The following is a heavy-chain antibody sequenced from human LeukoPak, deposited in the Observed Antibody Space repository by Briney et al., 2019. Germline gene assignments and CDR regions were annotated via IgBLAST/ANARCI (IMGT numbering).Heavy chain of an antibody. CDR3: ARVTANLFAGWFDP. Sequence: ASVKVSCKASGYTFTSYGISWVRQAPGQGLEWMGWISAYNGNTNYAQKLQGRVTMTTDTSTSTAYMELRSLRSDDTAVYYCARVTANLFAGWFDPWGQGTLVTVSS. D-gene: IGHD3-16*01. J-gene: IGHJ5*02. CDR2: ISAYNGNT. CDR1: GYTFTSYG. V-gene: IGHV1-18*01.